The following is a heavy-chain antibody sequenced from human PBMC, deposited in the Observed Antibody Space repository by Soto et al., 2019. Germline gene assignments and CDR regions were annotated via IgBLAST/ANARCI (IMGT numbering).Heavy chain of an antibody. J-gene: IGHJ6*02. D-gene: IGHD3-10*01. V-gene: IGHV1-69*02. CDR1: GGTFSSYT. Sequence: QVQLVQSGAEVKKPGSSVKVSCKASGGTFSSYTISWVRQAPGQGLEWMGRIIPILGIPNYAQMFQGRVTITADKSTSTAYMELSSLRSEHTAVYYCARFRGSYGMDVWGQGTTVTVSS. CDR3: ARFRGSYGMDV. CDR2: IIPILGIP.